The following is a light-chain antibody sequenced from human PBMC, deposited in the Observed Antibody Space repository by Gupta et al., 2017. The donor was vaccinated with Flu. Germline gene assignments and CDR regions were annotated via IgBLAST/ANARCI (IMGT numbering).Light chain of an antibody. J-gene: IGLJ3*02. CDR1: SPNIGSNY. CDR3: AAWDNSLSGPV. V-gene: IGLV1-47*01. Sequence: QSMLTQPPPESWTPGQRVTVSCSGTSPNIGSNYVYWYQHLPGTAPNLVIYRNNERPSGVPDRFSGSKSGTSASLAISGLRSEDEADYYCAAWDNSLSGPVFGGGSKLTVL. CDR2: RNN.